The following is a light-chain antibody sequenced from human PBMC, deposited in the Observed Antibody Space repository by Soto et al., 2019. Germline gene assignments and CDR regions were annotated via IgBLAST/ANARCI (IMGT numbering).Light chain of an antibody. V-gene: IGKV3-11*01. CDR3: EQYNNWFSIT. CDR1: QSVSSY. J-gene: IGKJ5*01. Sequence: EVVLTQSPATLSLYPGERATLSCRASQSVSSYLAWYQQKPGQAPRLLIYDASNRATGIPARFSGSGSGTEFTLTISSLQSEDFAVYYCEQYNNWFSITFGQGTRLEIK. CDR2: DAS.